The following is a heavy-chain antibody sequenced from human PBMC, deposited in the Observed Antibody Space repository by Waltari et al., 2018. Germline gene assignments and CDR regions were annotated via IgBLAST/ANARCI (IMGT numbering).Heavy chain of an antibody. Sequence: QVQLQESGPGLVKPSETLSLTCTVSGGSISSYYWSWIRQPAGKGLEWIGRIYTSGRTNYNPSLKSRVTMSVDTSKNQFSLKLSSVTAADTAVYYCAREPNIAAAVASAFDIWGQGTMVIVSS. V-gene: IGHV4-4*07. CDR2: IYTSGRT. CDR1: GGSISSYY. CDR3: AREPNIAAAVASAFDI. J-gene: IGHJ3*02. D-gene: IGHD6-13*01.